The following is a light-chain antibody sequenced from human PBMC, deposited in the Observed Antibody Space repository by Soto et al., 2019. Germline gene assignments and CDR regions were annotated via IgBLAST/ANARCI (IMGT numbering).Light chain of an antibody. J-gene: IGLJ3*02. CDR2: DVS. CDR3: SSYTSSSTVV. CDR1: SSDVGGYNY. Sequence: QSALTQPASVSGSPGQSSTISCTGTSSDVGGYNYVSWYQHHPGKAPKLMIYDVSNRPSGVSNRFSGSKSGNTASLTISGLHAEDEADYYCSSYTSSSTVVFGGGTKLTVL. V-gene: IGLV2-14*03.